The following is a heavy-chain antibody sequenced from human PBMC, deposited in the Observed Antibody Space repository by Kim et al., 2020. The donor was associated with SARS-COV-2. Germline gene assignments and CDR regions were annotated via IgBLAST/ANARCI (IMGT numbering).Heavy chain of an antibody. Sequence: GGSLRLSCAASGFTFGDYAMHWVRQAPGKGLEWVSGISWNSGTIDYADSVKGRFTISRDNAKNSLYLQMNSLRAEDTALYYCAKDNYLTNYDILTGYPDYWGQGTLVTVSS. J-gene: IGHJ4*02. V-gene: IGHV3-9*01. D-gene: IGHD3-9*01. CDR2: ISWNSGTI. CDR1: GFTFGDYA. CDR3: AKDNYLTNYDILTGYPDY.